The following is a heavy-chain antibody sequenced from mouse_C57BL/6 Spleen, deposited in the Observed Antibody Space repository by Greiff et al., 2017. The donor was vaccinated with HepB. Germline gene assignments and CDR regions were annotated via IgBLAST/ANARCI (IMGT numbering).Heavy chain of an antibody. CDR1: GFTFSSYA. V-gene: IGHV5-4*01. J-gene: IGHJ4*01. CDR2: ISDGGSYT. CDR3: AREGGFYYAMDY. Sequence: DVMLVESGGGLVKPGGSLKLSCAASGFTFSSYAMSWVRQTPEKRLEWVATISDGGSYTYYPDNVKGRFTISRDNAKNNLYLQMSHLKSEDTAMYYCAREGGFYYAMDYWGQGTSVTVSS.